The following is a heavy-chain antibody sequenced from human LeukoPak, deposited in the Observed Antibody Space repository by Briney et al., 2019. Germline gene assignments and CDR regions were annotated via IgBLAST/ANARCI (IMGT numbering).Heavy chain of an antibody. CDR1: GGSIRNYY. V-gene: IGHV4-59*08. Sequence: PSETLSLTCTVSGGSIRNYYWSWLRQPPGKGLEWIGYIYYSGSTNYNPSLKSRVTISVDTSKNQFSLKLSSVTAADTAVYYCARGGTAKGHFDYWGQGSLVTVSS. D-gene: IGHD6-13*01. CDR3: ARGGTAKGHFDY. CDR2: IYYSGST. J-gene: IGHJ4*02.